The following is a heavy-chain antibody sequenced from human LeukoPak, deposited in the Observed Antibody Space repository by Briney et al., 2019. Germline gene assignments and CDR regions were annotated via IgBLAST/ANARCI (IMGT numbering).Heavy chain of an antibody. CDR3: ARGGYSYVDY. CDR1: GYSISSGYY. Sequence: TSETLSLTCAVSGYSISSGYYWGWIRQPPGKGLEWIGSIYHSGSTNYNPSLKSRVTISVDTSKNQFSLKLSSVTAADTAVYYCARGGYSYVDYWGQGTLVTVSS. D-gene: IGHD5-18*01. J-gene: IGHJ4*02. CDR2: IYHSGST. V-gene: IGHV4-38-2*01.